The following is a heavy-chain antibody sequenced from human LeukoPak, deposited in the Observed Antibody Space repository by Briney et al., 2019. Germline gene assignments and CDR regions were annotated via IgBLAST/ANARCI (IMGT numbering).Heavy chain of an antibody. CDR3: ASNQKTYYDILTGYDLDAFDI. J-gene: IGHJ3*02. CDR1: GGSISSSSYY. V-gene: IGHV4-39*01. D-gene: IGHD3-9*01. Sequence: SETLSLTCTVSGGSISSSSYYWGWIRQPPGKGLEWIGSIYYSGSTYYNPSLKSRVTISVDTSKNQFSLKLSSVTAADTAVYYCASNQKTYYDILTGYDLDAFDIWGQGTMVTVSS. CDR2: IYYSGST.